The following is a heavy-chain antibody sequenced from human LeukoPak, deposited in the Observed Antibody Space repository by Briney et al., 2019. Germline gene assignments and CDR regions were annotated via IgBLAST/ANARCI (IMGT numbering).Heavy chain of an antibody. Sequence: PGGSLRLSCAVSGFTVSSNYMSWVRQAPGKGLEWVSVIYSGGSTYYADSVKGRFTISRDNSKNTLYLQMNSLRAEDTAVYYCARIVDIVALSDGMDVWGQGTTVTVSS. V-gene: IGHV3-66*01. D-gene: IGHD5-12*01. CDR3: ARIVDIVALSDGMDV. CDR1: GFTVSSNY. CDR2: IYSGGST. J-gene: IGHJ6*02.